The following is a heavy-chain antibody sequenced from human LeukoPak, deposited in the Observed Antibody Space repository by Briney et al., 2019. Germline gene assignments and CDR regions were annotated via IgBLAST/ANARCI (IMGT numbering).Heavy chain of an antibody. J-gene: IGHJ4*02. V-gene: IGHV3-9*01. Sequence: GRSLRLSCAASGFTFDDYAMHWVRQAPGKGLEWVSGISWNSGSIGYADSVKGRFTISRDNAKNSLYLQMNSLRAEDTAVYYCARGEWDLDFPIDYWGQGTLVTVSS. CDR3: ARGEWDLDFPIDY. CDR1: GFTFDDYA. CDR2: ISWNSGSI. D-gene: IGHD1-26*01.